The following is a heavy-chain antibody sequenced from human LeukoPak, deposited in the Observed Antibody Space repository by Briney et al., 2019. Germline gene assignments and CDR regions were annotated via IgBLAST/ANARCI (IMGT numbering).Heavy chain of an antibody. CDR1: GDSISRSTYY. Sequence: TSETLSLTCTVSGDSISRSTYYWAWIRQPPGRGLEWIGRVYYGRSPYLNPSLESRATISVDTSKNHFSLKMSSVTAADTAVYYCARSRGTGTFSYWGQGTLVTVSS. D-gene: IGHD7-27*01. V-gene: IGHV4-39*02. J-gene: IGHJ4*02. CDR3: ARSRGTGTFSY. CDR2: VYYGRSP.